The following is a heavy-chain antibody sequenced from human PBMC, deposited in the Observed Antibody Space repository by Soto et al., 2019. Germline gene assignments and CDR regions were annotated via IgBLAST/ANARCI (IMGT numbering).Heavy chain of an antibody. CDR2: IYYSGST. CDR3: ASASGAFDI. Sequence: QVQLQESGPGLVKPSETLSLTCTVSGGSISSYYWSWIRQPPGKGLEWIGYIYYSGSTNYNPSLKSRVTISVDTSKNQFSLKLSSLTAADTAVYYCASASGAFDIWGQGTMVTVSS. V-gene: IGHV4-59*01. CDR1: GGSISSYY. D-gene: IGHD6-25*01. J-gene: IGHJ3*02.